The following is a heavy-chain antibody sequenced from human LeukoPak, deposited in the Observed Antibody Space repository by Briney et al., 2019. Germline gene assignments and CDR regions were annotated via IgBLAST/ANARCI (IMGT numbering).Heavy chain of an antibody. CDR3: ARDRRDGYNSRFDY. J-gene: IGHJ4*02. Sequence: VASVTVSCKASGYTFTGYYMHWVRQAPGQGLEWMGWINPNSGGTNYAQKFQGRVTMTRDTSISTAYVELSRLRSDDTAVYYCARDRRDGYNSRFDYWGQGTLVTVSS. D-gene: IGHD5-24*01. CDR1: GYTFTGYY. V-gene: IGHV1-2*02. CDR2: INPNSGGT.